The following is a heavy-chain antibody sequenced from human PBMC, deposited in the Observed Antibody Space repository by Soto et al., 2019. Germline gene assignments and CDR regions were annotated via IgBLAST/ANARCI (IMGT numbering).Heavy chain of an antibody. V-gene: IGHV3-23*01. CDR3: AKKVNSGPGSQYFDY. CDR1: GFTFSSYS. CDR2: FRSSGDGGTT. D-gene: IGHD3-10*01. J-gene: IGHJ4*02. Sequence: VGSLRLSCAASGFTFSSYSMSWVRQAPGKGLEWVSGFRSSGDGGTTYYADSVKGRFTISRDNSKNTLFLQMNSLRAEDRAIYYCAKKVNSGPGSQYFDYWGQGTLVTVSS.